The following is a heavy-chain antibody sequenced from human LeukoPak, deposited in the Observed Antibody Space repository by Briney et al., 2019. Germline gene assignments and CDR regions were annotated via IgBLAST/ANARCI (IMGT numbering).Heavy chain of an antibody. J-gene: IGHJ3*02. Sequence: SETLSLTCTVSGGSISSYYWSWIRQPPGKGLEWIGYIYYSGSTNYNPSLKSRVTISVDTSKNQFSLKLSSVTAADTAVYYCARDFGYDDAFDNWGQGTMVTVSS. V-gene: IGHV4-59*01. D-gene: IGHD3-16*01. CDR2: IYYSGST. CDR1: GGSISSYY. CDR3: ARDFGYDDAFDN.